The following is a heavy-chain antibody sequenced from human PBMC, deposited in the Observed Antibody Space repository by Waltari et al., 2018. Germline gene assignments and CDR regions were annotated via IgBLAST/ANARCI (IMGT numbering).Heavy chain of an antibody. CDR2: IYHSGST. D-gene: IGHD3-22*01. CDR1: GGSISSSNW. J-gene: IGHJ4*02. V-gene: IGHV4-4*02. CDR3: AALSYYYDSSGYLAHDY. Sequence: QVQLQESGPGLVKPSGTLSLTCAVSGGSISSSNWWGWVRQPPGKGLEWIGEIYHSGSTNYNPSLKSRVTISVDKSKNQFSLKLSSVTAADTAVYYCAALSYYYDSSGYLAHDYWGQGTLVTVSS.